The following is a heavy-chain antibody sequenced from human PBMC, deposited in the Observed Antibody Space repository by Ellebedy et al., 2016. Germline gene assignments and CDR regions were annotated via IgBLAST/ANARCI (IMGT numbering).Heavy chain of an antibody. CDR3: ARGQLVLDYYYGMDV. V-gene: IGHV3-48*04. J-gene: IGHJ6*02. Sequence: GGSLRLXCAASGFTFSSYSMNWVRQAPGKGLEWVSYISSSSSTIYYADSVKGRFTISRDNAKNSLYLQMNSLRAEDTAVYYCARGQLVLDYYYGMDVWGQGTTVTVSS. CDR1: GFTFSSYS. CDR2: ISSSSSTI. D-gene: IGHD6-13*01.